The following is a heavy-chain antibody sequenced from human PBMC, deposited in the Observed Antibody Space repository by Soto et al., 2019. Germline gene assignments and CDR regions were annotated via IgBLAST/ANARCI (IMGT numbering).Heavy chain of an antibody. CDR3: ARHGSY. CDR2: IYYGGSS. J-gene: IGHJ4*02. CDR1: GVSISSSSYY. Sequence: SETLSLTCAVSGVSISSSSYYWGWIRQPPGKGLEWIGTIYYGGSSYSNPSLKSRVTISLDTSKNQFSLTLTSVTAANTAVYYCARHGSYWGQGTLVTVS. V-gene: IGHV4-39*01.